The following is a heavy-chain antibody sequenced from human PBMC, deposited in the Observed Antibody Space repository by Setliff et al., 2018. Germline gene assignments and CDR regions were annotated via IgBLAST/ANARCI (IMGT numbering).Heavy chain of an antibody. J-gene: IGHJ4*02. Sequence: GGSLRLSCAASGFTFRSYWMSWVRQAPGKGLEWVANIKKDGSIKYYADSVKGRFTISRDNAKNSLYLQMNSLRAEDTAVYYCARGSGYYYSDYWGQGTLVTVSS. CDR3: ARGSGYYYSDY. D-gene: IGHD3-22*01. V-gene: IGHV3-7*01. CDR2: IKKDGSIK. CDR1: GFTFRSYW.